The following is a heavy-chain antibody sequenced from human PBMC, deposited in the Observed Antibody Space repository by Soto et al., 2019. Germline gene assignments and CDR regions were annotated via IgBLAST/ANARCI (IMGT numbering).Heavy chain of an antibody. V-gene: IGHV4-31*03. Sequence: SETLSLTCTVSGGSISSGGYYWSWIRQLPGKGLEWIGYIYYSGSTYYNPSLKSRVTISVDTSKSQFSLKLSSVTAADTAVYYCARVLDRNPYYYGMDVWGQGTTVTVSS. CDR2: IYYSGST. CDR1: GGSISSGGYY. D-gene: IGHD3-3*02. J-gene: IGHJ6*02. CDR3: ARVLDRNPYYYGMDV.